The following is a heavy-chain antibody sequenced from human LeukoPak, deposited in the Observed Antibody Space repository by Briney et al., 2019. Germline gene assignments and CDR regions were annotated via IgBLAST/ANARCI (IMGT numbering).Heavy chain of an antibody. J-gene: IGHJ4*02. CDR2: ISSSGSSI. Sequence: GGSLRLSCAASGFTFTSYEMNWVHQAPGKGLEWVSYISSSGSSIYQADSVKGRFTISRDKAKNSLYLQMNSLRAEDTAVYYCARGTSGSYLDYWGQGTLVTVSS. D-gene: IGHD1-26*01. V-gene: IGHV3-48*03. CDR3: ARGTSGSYLDY. CDR1: GFTFTSYE.